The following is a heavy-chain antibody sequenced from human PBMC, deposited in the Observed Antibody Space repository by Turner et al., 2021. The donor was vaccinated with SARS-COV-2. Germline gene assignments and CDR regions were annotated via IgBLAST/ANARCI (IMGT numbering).Heavy chain of an antibody. CDR1: GGSFSDFY. Sequence: QLQLQQWGAGLLKPSEPLSLTCAVYGGSFSDFYWSWISQPPGKGLEWIGEINHSGSTNYNTSLKSRVTTPVDTPKNQFSLKLISVTVADTAVNYWARGNIRNVDYVGDYYYYGMDVWGQGTTVTVSS. CDR3: ARGNIRNVDYVGDYYYYGMDV. V-gene: IGHV4-34*01. D-gene: IGHD4-17*01. CDR2: INHSGST. J-gene: IGHJ6*02.